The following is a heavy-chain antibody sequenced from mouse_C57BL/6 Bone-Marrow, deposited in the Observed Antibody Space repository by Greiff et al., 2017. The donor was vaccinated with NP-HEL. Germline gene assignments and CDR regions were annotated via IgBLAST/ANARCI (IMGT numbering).Heavy chain of an antibody. CDR1: GYTFTSYW. D-gene: IGHD1-1*01. CDR2: IDPSDSYT. CDR3: ARQGCYYGSFPYAMDY. Sequence: QVQLQQPGAELVMPGASVKLSCKASGYTFTSYWMHWVKQRPGQGLEWIGEIDPSDSYTNYNQKFKGKSTLTVDKSSSTAYMQLSSLTSEDSAVYYCARQGCYYGSFPYAMDYWGQGTSVTVSS. J-gene: IGHJ4*01. V-gene: IGHV1-69*01.